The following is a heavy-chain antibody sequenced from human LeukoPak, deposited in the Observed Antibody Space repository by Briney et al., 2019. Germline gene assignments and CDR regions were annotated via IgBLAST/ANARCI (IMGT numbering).Heavy chain of an antibody. D-gene: IGHD3-22*01. CDR3: ARGGHYYDSSGSIQDY. Sequence: GASLKISCKGSGYSFTSYWISWVRQMPGKGLEWMGRIDPSDSYTNYSPSFQGHVTISADKSISTAYLQWSSLKASDTAMYYCARGGHYYDSSGSIQDYWGQGTLVTVSS. J-gene: IGHJ4*02. CDR2: IDPSDSYT. CDR1: GYSFTSYW. V-gene: IGHV5-10-1*01.